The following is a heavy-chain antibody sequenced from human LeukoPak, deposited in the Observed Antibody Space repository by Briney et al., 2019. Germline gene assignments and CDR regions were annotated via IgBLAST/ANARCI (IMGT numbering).Heavy chain of an antibody. V-gene: IGHV3-9*01. CDR3: AKDLYSSSKKYFHH. J-gene: IGHJ1*01. D-gene: IGHD6-13*01. CDR2: ISWKSGSI. CDR1: GFTFDDYA. Sequence: PGGSLRLSCVVSGFTFDDYAMHWVRQGPGKGLEWVSGISWKSGSIDYADSVKGRFTISRDNAKNSLYLQMNSLRAEDTALYYCAKDLYSSSKKYFHHWGRAPWSPSPQ.